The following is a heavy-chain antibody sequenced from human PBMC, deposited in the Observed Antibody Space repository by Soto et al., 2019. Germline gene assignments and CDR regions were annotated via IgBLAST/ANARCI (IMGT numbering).Heavy chain of an antibody. V-gene: IGHV3-72*01. CDR3: ARGSSWYYFDY. J-gene: IGHJ4*02. CDR2: TTNKGNSYTT. Sequence: EVQLVESGGGLVQPGGSLRLSCAASGFTFSDHYMDWVRQAPGKGLEWVGRTTNKGNSYTTEYAASVKGRFTISRDDSKISLYLQMKSLKTEDTAVYYCARGSSWYYFDYWGQGTLVTVSS. D-gene: IGHD6-13*01. CDR1: GFTFSDHY.